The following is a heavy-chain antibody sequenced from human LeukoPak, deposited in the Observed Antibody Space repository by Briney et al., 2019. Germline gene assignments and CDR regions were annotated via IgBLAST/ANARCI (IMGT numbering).Heavy chain of an antibody. CDR1: GFTFSNSV. J-gene: IGHJ4*02. CDR3: ARGSKGTYDY. Sequence: GSLRLSCVASGFTFSNSVMTWVRQAPGKGLEWVSSILGTGDYTYFANSVKGRFTISRDNSKNTLYLQMNSLRAGDTAIYYCARGSKGTYDYWGQGTLVTASS. CDR2: ILGTGDYT. V-gene: IGHV3-23*01.